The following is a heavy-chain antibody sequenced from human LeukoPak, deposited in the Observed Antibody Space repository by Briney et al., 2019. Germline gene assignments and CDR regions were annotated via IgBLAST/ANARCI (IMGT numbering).Heavy chain of an antibody. Sequence: GESLRLSCAASGFTFTEYSIIWVRQAPGKGLEWVSYISSSGSTIYYADSVKGRFTISRDNAKNSLYLQMNSLRAEDTAVYYCARAVLPSGRYCYDSSGYFGYWGQGTLVTVSS. CDR1: GFTFTEYS. J-gene: IGHJ4*02. CDR2: ISSSGSTI. V-gene: IGHV3-48*04. CDR3: ARAVLPSGRYCYDSSGYFGY. D-gene: IGHD3-22*01.